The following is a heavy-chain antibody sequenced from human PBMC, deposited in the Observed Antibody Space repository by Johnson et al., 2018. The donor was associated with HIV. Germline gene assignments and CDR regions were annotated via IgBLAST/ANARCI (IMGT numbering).Heavy chain of an antibody. CDR2: IRYDGSNK. J-gene: IGHJ3*02. CDR3: ARDALLRFLEWFI. Sequence: QVQLVESGGGVVQPGGSLRLSCAASGFTFSSYGMHWVRQAPGKGLEWVACIRYDGSNKHYADSVKGRFTISRDNSKNTLYLQMNSLRVEDTAVYYCARDALLRFLEWFIWGQGTMVTVSS. V-gene: IGHV3-30*02. CDR1: GFTFSSYG. D-gene: IGHD3-3*01.